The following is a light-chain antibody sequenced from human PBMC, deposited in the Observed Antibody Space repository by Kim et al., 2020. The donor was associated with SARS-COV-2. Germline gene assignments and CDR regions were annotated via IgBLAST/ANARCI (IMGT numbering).Light chain of an antibody. V-gene: IGLV1-40*01. J-gene: IGLJ1*01. CDR3: QSYDSSLSGYV. CDR1: SSNIGAGYD. CDR2: SNG. Sequence: QTVTVFCIGSSSNIGAGYDVHWYQHLPTTAPKLLIYSNGNRPSGVPDRFSGSKSGTSASLAITGLQAEDEADYYCQSYDSSLSGYVFGSGTKVTVL.